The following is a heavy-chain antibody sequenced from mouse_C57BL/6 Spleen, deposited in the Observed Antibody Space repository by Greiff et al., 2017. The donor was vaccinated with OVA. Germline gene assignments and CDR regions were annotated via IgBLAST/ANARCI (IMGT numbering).Heavy chain of an antibody. Sequence: EVMLVESGGGLVKPGGSLKLSCAASGFTFSDYGMHWVRQAPEKGLEWVAYISSGSSTIYYADTVKGRFTISRDNAKNTLFLQMTSLRSEDTAMYYCARPGVTTVVARDYYAMDYWGQGTSVTVSS. CDR2: ISSGSSTI. V-gene: IGHV5-17*01. CDR3: ARPGVTTVVARDYYAMDY. J-gene: IGHJ4*01. D-gene: IGHD1-1*01. CDR1: GFTFSDYG.